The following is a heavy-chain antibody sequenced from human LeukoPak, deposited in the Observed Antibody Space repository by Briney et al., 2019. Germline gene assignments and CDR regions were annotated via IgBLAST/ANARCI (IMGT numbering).Heavy chain of an antibody. V-gene: IGHV4-4*09. CDR2: IYSSGST. D-gene: IGHD3-10*01. CDR3: ARLTVLRDNIRPFFYYMDV. CDR1: GGSISNYY. J-gene: IGHJ6*03. Sequence: SETLSLTCSVSGGSISNYYWTWIRQSPGKGLEWVGHIYSSGSTRYSPSLQSRVTILLDTSESQFSLKLSSVTAADTAIYYCARLTVLRDNIRPFFYYMDVWGKGTTVTVSS.